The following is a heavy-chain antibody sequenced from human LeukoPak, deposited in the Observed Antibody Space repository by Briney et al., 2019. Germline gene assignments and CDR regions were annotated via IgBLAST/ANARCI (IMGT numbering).Heavy chain of an antibody. V-gene: IGHV3-23*01. CDR2: ISGSGDST. CDR3: AKTRPLDSSSWSHGDY. CDR1: GFTFSSYA. J-gene: IGHJ4*02. Sequence: GGSLRLSCAASGFTFSSYAMHWIRQAPGKGLEWVSAISGSGDSTYYGDSVKGRFTISRDNSKNTLYLQMNSLRAEDTAVYYCAKTRPLDSSSWSHGDYWGQGTLVTVSS. D-gene: IGHD6-13*01.